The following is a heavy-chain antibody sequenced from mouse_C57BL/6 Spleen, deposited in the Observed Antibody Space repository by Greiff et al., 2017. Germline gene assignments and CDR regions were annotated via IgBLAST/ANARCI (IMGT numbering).Heavy chain of an antibody. CDR2: ISGGGGNT. CDR1: GFTFSSYT. Sequence: EVQRVESGGGLVKPGGSLKLSCAASGFTFSSYTMSWVRQTPEKRLEWVATISGGGGNTYYPDSVKGRFTISRDNAKNTLYLQMSSLRSEDTALYYCARQGDYDDYAMDYWGQGTSVTVSS. CDR3: ARQGDYDDYAMDY. J-gene: IGHJ4*01. D-gene: IGHD2-4*01. V-gene: IGHV5-9*01.